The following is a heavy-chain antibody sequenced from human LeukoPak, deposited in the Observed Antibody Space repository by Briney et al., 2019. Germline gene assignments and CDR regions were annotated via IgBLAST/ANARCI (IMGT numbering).Heavy chain of an antibody. CDR1: GDSVSSNSAS. J-gene: IGHJ6*02. V-gene: IGHV6-1*01. Sequence: RSQTLSLTCAISGDSVSSNSASWNWIRQSPSRGLEWLGKTLYRSKWYNDYAVSVKSRITINPDTSKNQFSLQLNPVTPEDTAVYYCARSHYYGMDVWGQGTTVTVAS. CDR2: TLYRSKWYN. CDR3: ARSHYYGMDV.